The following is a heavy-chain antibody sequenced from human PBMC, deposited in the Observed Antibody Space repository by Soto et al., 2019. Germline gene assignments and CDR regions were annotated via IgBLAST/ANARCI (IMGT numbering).Heavy chain of an antibody. CDR3: ARAAAGSYYYYYGMDV. J-gene: IGHJ6*02. CDR2: INHSGST. CDR1: GGSFSGYY. V-gene: IGHV4-34*01. Sequence: PSETLSLTCAVYGGSFSGYYWSWIRQLPGKGLEWIGEINHSGSTNYNPSFKSRVTISVDTSKNQFSLKLSSVTAADTAVYYCARAAAGSYYYYYGMDVWGQGTTVTVSS. D-gene: IGHD6-13*01.